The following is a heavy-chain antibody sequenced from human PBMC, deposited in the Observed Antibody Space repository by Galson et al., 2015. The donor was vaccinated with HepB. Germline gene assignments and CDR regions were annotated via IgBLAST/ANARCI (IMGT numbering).Heavy chain of an antibody. CDR2: IIPIFGTA. V-gene: IGHV1-69*13. CDR1: GGTFSSYA. J-gene: IGHJ1*01. D-gene: IGHD6-19*01. Sequence: SVKVSCKASGGTFSSYAISWVRQAPGQGLEWMGGIIPIFGTANYAQKFQGRVTITADESTSTAYMELSSLRSEDTAVYYCARGPLTSSGWYSPSYFQHWGQGTLVTVSS. CDR3: ARGPLTSSGWYSPSYFQH.